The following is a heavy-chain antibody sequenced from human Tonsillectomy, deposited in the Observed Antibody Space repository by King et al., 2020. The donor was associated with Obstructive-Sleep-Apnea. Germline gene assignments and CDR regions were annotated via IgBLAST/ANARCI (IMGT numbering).Heavy chain of an antibody. J-gene: IGHJ6*02. CDR3: ARDRYCRGGSCLRGDYYYYGMDV. D-gene: IGHD2-15*01. CDR2: IYYSGST. Sequence: MPLQESGPGLVKPSQTLSLTCTVSGGSISSGDYYWSWIRPPPGKGLEWIGYIYYSGSTYYNPSLKSRVTISVDTSKNQFSLKLSSVTAADTAVYYCARDRYCRGGSCLRGDYYYYGMDVWGHGTTVTVSS. CDR1: GGSISSGDYY. V-gene: IGHV4-30-4*01.